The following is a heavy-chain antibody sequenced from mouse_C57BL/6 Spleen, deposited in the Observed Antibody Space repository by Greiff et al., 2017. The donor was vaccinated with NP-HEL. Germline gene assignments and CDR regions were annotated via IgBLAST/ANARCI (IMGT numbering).Heavy chain of an antibody. CDR1: GFTFTDYY. D-gene: IGHD1-1*02. V-gene: IGHV7-3*01. CDR3: ARYPHYAPSYWYFDV. J-gene: IGHJ1*03. Sequence: EVKLMESGGGLVQPGGSLSLSCAASGFTFTDYYMSWVRQPPGKALEWLGFIRNKANGYTTEYSASVKGRFTISRDNSQSILYLQMNALRAEDSATYYCARYPHYAPSYWYFDVWGTGTTVTVSS. CDR2: IRNKANGYTT.